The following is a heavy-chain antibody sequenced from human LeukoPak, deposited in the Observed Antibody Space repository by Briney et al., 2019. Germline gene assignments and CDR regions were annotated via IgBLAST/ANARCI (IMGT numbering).Heavy chain of an antibody. J-gene: IGHJ3*02. CDR1: RFTFDEYG. CDR2: INWNGRSI. CDR3: AGSLDAFDI. Sequence: GGSLRLSCAASRFTFDEYGMSWVRQTAGKGLEWVSGINWNGRSIGYADSVKGRFTVSRDNAKSSLYLQMNSLRAEDTAVYYCAGSLDAFDIWGQGTMVTVSS. D-gene: IGHD3-10*01. V-gene: IGHV3-20*04.